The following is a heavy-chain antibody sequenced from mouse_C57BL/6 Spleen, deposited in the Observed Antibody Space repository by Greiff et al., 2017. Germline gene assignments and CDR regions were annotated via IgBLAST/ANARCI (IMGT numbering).Heavy chain of an antibody. CDR3: SKPSDDGDYGGAMDY. CDR2: IYPRDGST. J-gene: IGHJ4*01. Sequence: LVESDAELVKPGASVKISCKVSGYTFTDHTIHWMKQRPEQGLEWIGYIYPRDGSTKYNEKFKGKATLTADKSSSTAYMQLNSLTSEDSAVYFCSKPSDDGDYGGAMDYWGQGTSVTVSS. D-gene: IGHD2-3*01. CDR1: GYTFTDHT. V-gene: IGHV1-78*01.